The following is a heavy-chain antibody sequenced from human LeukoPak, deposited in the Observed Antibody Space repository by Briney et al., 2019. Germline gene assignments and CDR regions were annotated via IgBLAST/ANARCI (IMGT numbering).Heavy chain of an antibody. CDR2: MNPKSGDP. CDR1: GYSPSDYN. Sequence: ASVKVSCKASGYSPSDYNINWVRQATGQGLEWMGSMNPKSGDPVYAQKFQGRVTMTRDTSTNTVDMELSSLRSEDTAVYYCATGLTPNPFDVWGQGTMVTVSS. V-gene: IGHV1-8*02. CDR3: ATGLTPNPFDV. J-gene: IGHJ3*01. D-gene: IGHD2-21*02.